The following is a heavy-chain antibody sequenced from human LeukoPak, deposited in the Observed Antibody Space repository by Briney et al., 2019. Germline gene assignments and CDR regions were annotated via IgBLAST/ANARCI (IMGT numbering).Heavy chain of an antibody. CDR1: GYTFTSYA. D-gene: IGHD2-2*01. Sequence: ASVKVSCKASGYTFTSYALHWVRQAPGQRLDWMGWINAGNGNTKYSQKFQGRVTITRDTSASTVYMELSSLRSEDTAVYYCARREKNPGYCSSTSCRDAFDIWGQGTMVTVSS. J-gene: IGHJ3*02. CDR2: INAGNGNT. V-gene: IGHV1-3*01. CDR3: ARREKNPGYCSSTSCRDAFDI.